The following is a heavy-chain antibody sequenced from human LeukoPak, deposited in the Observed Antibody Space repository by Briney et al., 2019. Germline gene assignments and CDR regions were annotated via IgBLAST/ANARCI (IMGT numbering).Heavy chain of an antibody. CDR2: IIPIFGTA. CDR3: ASSYYDSSGYYHFDY. CDR1: GGTFSSYA. V-gene: IGHV1-69*05. J-gene: IGHJ4*02. Sequence: SVKVSCKASGGTFSSYAISWVRQAPGQGLEWMGGIIPIFGTANYAQKFQGRVTITTAESTSTAYMELSSLRSEDTAVYYCASSYYDSSGYYHFDYWGQGTLVTVSS. D-gene: IGHD3-22*01.